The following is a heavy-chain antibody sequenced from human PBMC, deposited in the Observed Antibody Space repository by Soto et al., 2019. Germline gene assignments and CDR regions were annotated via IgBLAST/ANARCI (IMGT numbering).Heavy chain of an antibody. D-gene: IGHD6-6*01. J-gene: IGHJ4*02. CDR1: GGSISSSNW. V-gene: IGHV4-4*02. CDR2: IYHSGST. CDR3: ARDWGNSSSNYFDY. Sequence: SETLSLTCAVSGGSISSSNWWSWVRQPPGKGLEWIGEIYHSGSTNYNPSIKSRVTISVDKSKNQFYLKLSSVTAADSAVYYCARDWGNSSSNYFDYWGQGTLVTVSS.